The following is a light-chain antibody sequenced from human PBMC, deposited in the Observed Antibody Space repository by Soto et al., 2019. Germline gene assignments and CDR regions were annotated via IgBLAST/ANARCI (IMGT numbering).Light chain of an antibody. Sequence: EIVLTQSPAPLSLSPGERATLSCRASQSINNYLGWYQQKPGQAPRLLIYDASNRATGIPARFSGSGSGADFTLTISSLEPEDFAVYYCQQRANWPITFGQGTRLEIK. CDR3: QQRANWPIT. V-gene: IGKV3-11*01. CDR1: QSINNY. J-gene: IGKJ5*01. CDR2: DAS.